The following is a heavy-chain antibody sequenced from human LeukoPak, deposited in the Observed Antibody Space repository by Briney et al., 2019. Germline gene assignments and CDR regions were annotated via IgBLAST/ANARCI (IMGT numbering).Heavy chain of an antibody. D-gene: IGHD3-22*01. Sequence: GGSLRLSCAASGFTFSSYGMHWVRQAPGEGLEWVAVISYDGSNKYYADSVKGRFTISRDNSKNTLYLQMNSLRAEDTAVYYCAKAGQAYYYDSIRPNWFDPWGQGTLVTVSS. J-gene: IGHJ5*02. CDR3: AKAGQAYYYDSIRPNWFDP. V-gene: IGHV3-30*18. CDR1: GFTFSSYG. CDR2: ISYDGSNK.